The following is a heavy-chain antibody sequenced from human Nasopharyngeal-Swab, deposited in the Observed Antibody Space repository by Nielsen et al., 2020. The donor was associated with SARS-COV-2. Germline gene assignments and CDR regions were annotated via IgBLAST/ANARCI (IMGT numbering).Heavy chain of an antibody. CDR3: ARPSSGSYQSYFDY. Sequence: GASLNISCPASGFTHRSYALHWDRQAPGKGPEWEAVIPYDGSNKYYADSVKGRFPISRDNSKNTLYLQMNSLRAEDTAVYHCARPSSGSYQSYFDYWGQGTLVTVAS. V-gene: IGHV3-30-3*01. D-gene: IGHD1-26*01. CDR1: GFTHRSYA. J-gene: IGHJ4*02. CDR2: IPYDGSNK.